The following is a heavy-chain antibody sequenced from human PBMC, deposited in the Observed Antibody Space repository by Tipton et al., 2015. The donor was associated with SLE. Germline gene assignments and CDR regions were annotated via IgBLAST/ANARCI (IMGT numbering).Heavy chain of an antibody. CDR2: VYGTGNT. D-gene: IGHD2/OR15-2a*01. CDR3: ARDSTRWSF. CDR1: GASVRNHY. V-gene: IGHV4-59*02. J-gene: IGHJ4*02. Sequence: TLSLTCTVSGASVRNHYWSWSGQCPGKGLEWIGYVYGTGNTDYNPSLKSRVTLSVDTSKNQFSLQLTSVTAADTAVYYCARDSTRWSFWGQGTLVTVSS.